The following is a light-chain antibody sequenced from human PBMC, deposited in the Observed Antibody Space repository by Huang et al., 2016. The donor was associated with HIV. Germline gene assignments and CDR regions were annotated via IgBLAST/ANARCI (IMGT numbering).Light chain of an antibody. V-gene: IGKV3-11*01. Sequence: EIVLTQSPATLSLFPGERATFSCRDSQGLANYLAWDQQKPGQAPRLLIYDASNVATGIPARFSGSVSGTDFTLTISSLDPEDFAVYYCQQRGNWQLTFGGGTKVEIK. CDR2: DAS. J-gene: IGKJ4*01. CDR3: QQRGNWQLT. CDR1: QGLANY.